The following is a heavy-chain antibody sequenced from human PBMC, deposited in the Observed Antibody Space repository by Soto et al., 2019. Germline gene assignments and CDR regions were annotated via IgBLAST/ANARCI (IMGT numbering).Heavy chain of an antibody. J-gene: IGHJ4*02. CDR3: AKEEEQWLGDFDN. CDR2: ISHSGAGT. V-gene: IGHV3-23*01. Sequence: LRLSCAASGFTFSNYGMSWVRQAPGKGLEWVSAISHSGAGTYYADSVKGRFTISRDNSKNTLYLQLNRLRVEDTAVYYCAKEEEQWLGDFDNWGQGTLVTVS. D-gene: IGHD6-19*01. CDR1: GFTFSNYG.